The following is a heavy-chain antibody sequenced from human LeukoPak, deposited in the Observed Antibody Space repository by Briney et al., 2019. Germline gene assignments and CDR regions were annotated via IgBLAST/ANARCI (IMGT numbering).Heavy chain of an antibody. CDR1: RVTFGDYA. Sequence: GSPRVSPIGPRVTFGDYAMTWVRPAPGEGLERGGFIKSQIYGGTPKYAASVKGRFTISRNDSEGVAYLQMNSLKTEDTAGYYFTRGESPYYWGQGTLVTVSS. V-gene: IGHV3-49*04. J-gene: IGHJ4*02. CDR3: TRGESPYY. CDR2: IKSQIYGGTP.